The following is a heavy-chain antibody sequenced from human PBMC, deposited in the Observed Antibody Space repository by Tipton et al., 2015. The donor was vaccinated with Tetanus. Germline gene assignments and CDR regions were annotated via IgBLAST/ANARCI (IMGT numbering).Heavy chain of an antibody. Sequence: SLRLSCAASGFIFSSYGIHWVRQAPGKGLEWVAVSWYDGTDKYYADSVKGRFTISRDNSKNTLYLQMNSLRAGDTALYYCAREADCSGGSCFSGDFDTWGQGTQVTVSS. CDR1: GFIFSSYG. D-gene: IGHD2-15*01. V-gene: IGHV3-33*01. CDR3: AREADCSGGSCFSGDFDT. CDR2: SWYDGTDK. J-gene: IGHJ4*02.